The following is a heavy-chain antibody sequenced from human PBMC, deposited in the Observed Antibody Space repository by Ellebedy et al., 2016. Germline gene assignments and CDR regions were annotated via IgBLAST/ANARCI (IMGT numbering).Heavy chain of an antibody. J-gene: IGHJ5*02. D-gene: IGHD1-26*01. CDR2: RNQDGSEK. Sequence: GESLKISCAASGFTFSSYWMSWVRQAPGKGLEWVANRNQDGSEKYYVGSVKGRFTISRDNAKNSLYLQMNSLRAEDTAVYYCARDRENSGSSDHWGQGTLVTVSS. V-gene: IGHV3-7*04. CDR3: ARDRENSGSSDH. CDR1: GFTFSSYW.